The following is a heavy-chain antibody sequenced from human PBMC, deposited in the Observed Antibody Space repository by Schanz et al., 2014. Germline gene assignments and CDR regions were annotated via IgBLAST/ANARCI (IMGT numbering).Heavy chain of an antibody. J-gene: IGHJ2*01. D-gene: IGHD1-1*01. CDR1: GGSISSGGYS. Sequence: VKPSETLSLTCTVSGGSISSGGYSWNWIRQSPGKGLEWIGYIYYSGNTYYNPSLKSRVTISVDRSKNQFSLTLTSLTAADTAVYYCARDTTWRLDLWGRGTLVTVSS. CDR3: ARDTTWRLDL. CDR2: IYYSGNT. V-gene: IGHV4-30-2*06.